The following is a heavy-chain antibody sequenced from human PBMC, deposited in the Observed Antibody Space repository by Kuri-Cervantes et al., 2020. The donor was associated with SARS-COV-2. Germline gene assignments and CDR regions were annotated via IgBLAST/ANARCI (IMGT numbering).Heavy chain of an antibody. CDR1: GFTFSSYG. J-gene: IGHJ3*02. V-gene: IGHV3-33*01. Sequence: GESLKISCAASGFTFSSYGMHWVRQAPGKGLEWVAVIWYDGSNKYYADSVKGRFTISRDNSKNTLYLQMNSLRAEDTAVYYCARDDTYYYDSDDAFDIRGQGTMVTVSS. D-gene: IGHD3-22*01. CDR3: ARDDTYYYDSDDAFDI. CDR2: IWYDGSNK.